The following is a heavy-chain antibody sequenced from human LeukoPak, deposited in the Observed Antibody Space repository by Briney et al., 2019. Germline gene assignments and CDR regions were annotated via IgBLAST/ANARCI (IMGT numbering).Heavy chain of an antibody. D-gene: IGHD3-22*01. Sequence: ASVKVSCKASGGTFSSYAISWVRQAPGQGLEWMGRIIPTLGIANYAQKFQGRVTITADKSTSTAYMELSSLRSEDTAVYYCARDYYDSSGYSNWFDPWGQGTLVTVSS. V-gene: IGHV1-69*04. CDR1: GGTFSSYA. CDR2: IIPTLGIA. J-gene: IGHJ5*02. CDR3: ARDYYDSSGYSNWFDP.